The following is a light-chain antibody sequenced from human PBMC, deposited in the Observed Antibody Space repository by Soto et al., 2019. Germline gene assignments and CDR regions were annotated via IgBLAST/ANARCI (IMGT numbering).Light chain of an antibody. J-gene: IGLJ1*01. V-gene: IGLV2-14*01. Sequence: QSVLTQPAPVSVSPGQSIAISCTGTSSDVGGYDYVSWYQQHPDKAPKLIIYEVTKRPSGVSNRFSGSKSGNTASLTISGLQPDDEADYYCSSHTSGDTRVFGSGTKVTVL. CDR1: SSDVGGYDY. CDR2: EVT. CDR3: SSHTSGDTRV.